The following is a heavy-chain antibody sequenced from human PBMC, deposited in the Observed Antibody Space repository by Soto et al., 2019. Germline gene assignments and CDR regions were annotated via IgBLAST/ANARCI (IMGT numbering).Heavy chain of an antibody. CDR3: ARPSRIEAAGYYYYGMDV. D-gene: IGHD6-13*01. CDR1: GYSFTSYW. Sequence: GESLKISCKGSGYSFTSYWIDWVRQMPGKGLEWMGIIYPGDSDTRYSPSFQGQVTISADKPISTAYLQWSSLKASDTAMYYCARPSRIEAAGYYYYGMDVWGQGTTVTVSS. CDR2: IYPGDSDT. J-gene: IGHJ6*02. V-gene: IGHV5-51*01.